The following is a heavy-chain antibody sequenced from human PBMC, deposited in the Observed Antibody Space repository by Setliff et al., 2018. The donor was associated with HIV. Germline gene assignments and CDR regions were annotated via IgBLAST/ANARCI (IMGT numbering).Heavy chain of an antibody. J-gene: IGHJ3*02. CDR1: GGSIASGSYY. CDR2: IYTSGST. V-gene: IGHV4-61*09. CDR3: ARDRYGGTYDAFEI. D-gene: IGHD1-26*01. Sequence: SETLSLTCTVSGGSIASGSYYWSWIRQPAGKGLEWIGHIYTSGSTNYNPSLKSRVIMSVDTSKKQFYLELSSVTAADTAVYYCARDRYGGTYDAFEIWGQGTMVTVSS.